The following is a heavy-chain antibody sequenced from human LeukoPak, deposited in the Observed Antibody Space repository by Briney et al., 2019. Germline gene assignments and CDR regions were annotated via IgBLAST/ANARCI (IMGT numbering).Heavy chain of an antibody. J-gene: IGHJ4*02. Sequence: PSETLSLTCTGSGGSISSYYWSWIRQPAGKGLEWIGRIYTSGSTNYNPSLKSRVTMSVDTSKNQFSLKLSSVTAADTAVYYCARDEGRAYSGSYPFDYWGQGTLVTVSS. CDR1: GGSISSYY. V-gene: IGHV4-4*07. CDR2: IYTSGST. D-gene: IGHD1-26*01. CDR3: ARDEGRAYSGSYPFDY.